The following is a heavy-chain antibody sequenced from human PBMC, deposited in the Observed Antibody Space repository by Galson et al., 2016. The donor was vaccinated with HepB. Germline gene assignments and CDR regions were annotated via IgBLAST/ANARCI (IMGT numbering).Heavy chain of an antibody. CDR3: ARSGYNYYYYYGMDV. CDR2: INHSGST. CDR1: GGSFSGYY. D-gene: IGHD5-24*01. Sequence: TLSLTCAVYGGSFSGYYWRWIRQPPGKGLEWIGEINHSGSTNYNPSLKSRVTISVDTSKNQFSLKLSSVTAADTAVYYCARSGYNYYYYYGMDVWGQGTTVTVSS. J-gene: IGHJ6*02. V-gene: IGHV4-34*01.